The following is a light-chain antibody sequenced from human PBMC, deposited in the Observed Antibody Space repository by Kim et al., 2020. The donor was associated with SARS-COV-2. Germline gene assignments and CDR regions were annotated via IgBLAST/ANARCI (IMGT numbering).Light chain of an antibody. V-gene: IGKV3-15*01. Sequence: EIVMTQSPATLSVSPGERATLSCRASQSVSRDSAWYQQKPGQAPRLLIYGASTRATGIPARFSGSGSGTEFTLTISSLQSEDFAVYYCQQYNNWPYTFGQGTKLEI. CDR1: QSVSRD. J-gene: IGKJ2*01. CDR3: QQYNNWPYT. CDR2: GAS.